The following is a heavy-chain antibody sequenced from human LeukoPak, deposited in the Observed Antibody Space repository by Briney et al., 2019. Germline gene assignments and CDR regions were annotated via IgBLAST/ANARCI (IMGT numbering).Heavy chain of an antibody. J-gene: IGHJ3*02. V-gene: IGHV3-64*01. Sequence: AGGSLRLSCAASGFTFSSYAMHWVRQAPGKGLEHVSSISTNGGSTYYANSVKGRFTISRDNSKNTLYLQMGSLRAEDMAVYYCARNCSNGVCYIERALDIWGQGTMVTVSS. CDR2: ISTNGGST. CDR3: ARNCSNGVCYIERALDI. D-gene: IGHD2-8*01. CDR1: GFTFSSYA.